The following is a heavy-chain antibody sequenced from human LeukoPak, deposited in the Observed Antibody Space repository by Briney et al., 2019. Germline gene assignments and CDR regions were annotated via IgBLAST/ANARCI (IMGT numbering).Heavy chain of an antibody. CDR3: ARHFDMAGTTWNWFDP. Sequence: PSGTLYVTCTASGESICSYFWSLLRQPPPKPLVLFGHLYYSGSTNYNSSLKSRVTMLVDTSKNQFSLKLSSVTAADTAVYYCARHFDMAGTTWNWFDPWGQGTLVTVSS. V-gene: IGHV4-59*08. CDR2: LYYSGST. D-gene: IGHD6-19*01. J-gene: IGHJ5*02. CDR1: GESICSYF.